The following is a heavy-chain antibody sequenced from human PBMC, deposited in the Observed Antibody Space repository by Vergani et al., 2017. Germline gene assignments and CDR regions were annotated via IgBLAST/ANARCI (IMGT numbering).Heavy chain of an antibody. CDR1: GGTFSSYA. CDR3: ARAGQWLTTGFDY. V-gene: IGHV1-69*04. D-gene: IGHD6-19*01. J-gene: IGHJ4*02. Sequence: QVQLVQSGAEVKKPGSSVKVSCKASGGTFSSYAISWVRQAPGQGLEWMGRIIPILGIANYAQKFQGRVTITADKSTSTAYMELSRLRSDDTAVYYCARAGQWLTTGFDYWGQGTLVTVSS. CDR2: IIPILGIA.